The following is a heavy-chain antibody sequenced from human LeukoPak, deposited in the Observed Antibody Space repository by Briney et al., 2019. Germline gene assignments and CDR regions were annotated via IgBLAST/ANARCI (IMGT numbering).Heavy chain of an antibody. Sequence: PSEPLSLICSVGGGSLSGYYWSWIRQPPGKGLEWIGENNTTGSTNYNSSLKSRVTISADTSKSQFSLELSSVTAADTAVFYCARALSTVTTYFDSWGQGTLVTVSS. CDR2: NNTTGST. V-gene: IGHV4-34*01. CDR1: GGSLSGYY. J-gene: IGHJ4*02. CDR3: ARALSTVTTYFDS. D-gene: IGHD4-17*01.